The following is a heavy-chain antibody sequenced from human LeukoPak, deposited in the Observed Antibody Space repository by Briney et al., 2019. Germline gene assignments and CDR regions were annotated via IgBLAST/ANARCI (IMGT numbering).Heavy chain of an antibody. D-gene: IGHD6-19*01. CDR1: GGTFSSYA. Sequence: SGKVSCKASGGTFSSYAISWVRQAAGQWLEWMGGIIPIFGTANYAQKFQGRVTITADESTSTAYMELSSLRSEDTAVYYCASVLIAVAGTRGWFDPWGQGTLVTVSS. V-gene: IGHV1-69*01. CDR2: IIPIFGTA. CDR3: ASVLIAVAGTRGWFDP. J-gene: IGHJ5*02.